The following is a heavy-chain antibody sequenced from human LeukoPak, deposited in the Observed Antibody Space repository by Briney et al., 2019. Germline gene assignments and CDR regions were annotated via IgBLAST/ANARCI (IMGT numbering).Heavy chain of an antibody. D-gene: IGHD3-10*01. V-gene: IGHV4-31*11. CDR2: IYYSGST. CDR1: GGSISSGGYY. CDR3: AREVVYYYGSGSYFDY. Sequence: PSETLSLTCAVSGGSISSGGYYWSWIRQHPGKGLEWIGYIYYSGSTYYNPSLKSRVTISVDTSKNQFSLKLSSVTAADTAVYYCAREVVYYYGSGSYFDYWGQGTLVTVSS. J-gene: IGHJ4*02.